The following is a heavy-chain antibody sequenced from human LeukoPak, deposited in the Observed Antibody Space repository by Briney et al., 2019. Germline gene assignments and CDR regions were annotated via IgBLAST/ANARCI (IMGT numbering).Heavy chain of an antibody. D-gene: IGHD2/OR15-2a*01. CDR2: IWYDGSNK. CDR1: GFTFSSYG. V-gene: IGHV3-33*03. Sequence: PGRSLRLSCAASGFTFSSYGMHWVRQAPGKGLEWVAVIWYDGSNKYYADSVKGRFTISRDNAKNSLYLQMNSLRAEDTAVYYCAKDGVYNSKRGAFDVWGQGTMVTVSS. J-gene: IGHJ3*01. CDR3: AKDGVYNSKRGAFDV.